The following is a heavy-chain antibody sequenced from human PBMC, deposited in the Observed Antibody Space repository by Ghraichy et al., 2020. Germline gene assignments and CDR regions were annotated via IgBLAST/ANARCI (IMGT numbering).Heavy chain of an antibody. V-gene: IGHV4-59*08. D-gene: IGHD3-22*01. CDR3: ARHMVPYYYDRGLAYFDY. CDR2: IYYSGST. J-gene: IGHJ4*02. CDR1: GGSISSYY. Sequence: TLSLTCTVSGGSISSYYWSWIRQPPGKGLEWIGYIYYSGSTNYNPSLKSRVTISVDTSKNQFSLKLSSVTAADTAVYYCARHMVPYYYDRGLAYFDYWGQGTLVTVSS.